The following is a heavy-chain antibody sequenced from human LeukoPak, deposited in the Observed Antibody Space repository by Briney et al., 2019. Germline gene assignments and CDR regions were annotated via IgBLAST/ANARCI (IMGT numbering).Heavy chain of an antibody. CDR1: GFTFTTYW. Sequence: GGSLRLSCAASGFTFTTYWMHWVRQTPGKGLVWVSRINSDGSSTTYADSVKGRFTISRDDAKNTLYLQMNSLRVEDTAVHYCARDKEYQMLWDVWGKGTTVIVSS. CDR2: INSDGSST. V-gene: IGHV3-74*03. D-gene: IGHD2-2*01. J-gene: IGHJ6*04. CDR3: ARDKEYQMLWDV.